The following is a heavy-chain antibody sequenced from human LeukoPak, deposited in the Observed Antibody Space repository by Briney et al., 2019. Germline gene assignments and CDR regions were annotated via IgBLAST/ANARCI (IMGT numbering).Heavy chain of an antibody. Sequence: GGSLRLSCAASGFTFSSYGMHWVRQAPGKGLEWVAVISYDGSNKYYADSVKGRFTISRDNSKNTLYLQMNSLRAEDTAVYYCAKPPRTTDYYYYYGMDVWGQGTTVTVSS. CDR3: AKPPRTTDYYYYYGMDV. CDR1: GFTFSSYG. D-gene: IGHD1-14*01. CDR2: ISYDGSNK. V-gene: IGHV3-30*18. J-gene: IGHJ6*02.